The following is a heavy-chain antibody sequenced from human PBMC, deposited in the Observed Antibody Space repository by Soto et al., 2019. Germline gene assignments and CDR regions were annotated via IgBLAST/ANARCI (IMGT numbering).Heavy chain of an antibody. CDR2: INHSGST. CDR3: ARVYCSSTSCQSDDAFDI. Sequence: QVQLQQWGAGLLKPSETLSLTCAVYGGSFSGYYWSWIRQPPGKGLEWIGEINHSGSTNYKPSLKSRVTTSVDTSKNQFSLKLSSVTAADTAVYYCARVYCSSTSCQSDDAFDIWGQGTMVTVSS. V-gene: IGHV4-34*01. D-gene: IGHD2-2*01. CDR1: GGSFSGYY. J-gene: IGHJ3*02.